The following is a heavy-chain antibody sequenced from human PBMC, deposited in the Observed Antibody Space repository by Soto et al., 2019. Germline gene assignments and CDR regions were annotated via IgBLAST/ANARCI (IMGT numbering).Heavy chain of an antibody. CDR3: ARDSRITMIVVASDI. Sequence: ASVKVSCKASGYTFTSYGISWVRQAPGQGLEWMGWISAYNGNTNYAQKLQGRVTMTTDTSTSTAYMELRSLRSDDTAVYYCARDSRITMIVVASDIWGQGTMVTVSS. CDR2: ISAYNGNT. J-gene: IGHJ3*02. D-gene: IGHD3-22*01. CDR1: GYTFTSYG. V-gene: IGHV1-18*01.